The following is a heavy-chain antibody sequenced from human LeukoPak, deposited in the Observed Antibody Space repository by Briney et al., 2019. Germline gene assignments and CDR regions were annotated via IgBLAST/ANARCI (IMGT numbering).Heavy chain of an antibody. Sequence: GGSLRLSCAASGFTFSSYGMHWVRQAPGKGLEWVAFIRYDGSNKYYADSVKGRFTISRDNSKNTLYLQMNSLRAEDTAVYYWAKDSVWFGEWGYYFDYWGQGTLVTVSS. D-gene: IGHD3-10*01. CDR3: AKDSVWFGEWGYYFDY. J-gene: IGHJ4*02. CDR2: IRYDGSNK. CDR1: GFTFSSYG. V-gene: IGHV3-30*02.